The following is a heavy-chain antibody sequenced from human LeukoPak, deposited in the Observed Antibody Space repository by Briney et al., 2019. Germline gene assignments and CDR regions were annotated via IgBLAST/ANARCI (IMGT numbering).Heavy chain of an antibody. CDR3: ASRGGGGSRYSYLY. V-gene: IGHV4-59*02. J-gene: IGHJ4*02. CDR1: GGSVSDYY. CDR2: IYHTGST. D-gene: IGHD2-15*01. Sequence: SETLSLTCTISGGSVSDYYWSWIRQSPGKGLEWIGYIYHTGSTSYSPSLKSRVTISADTSKNQFSLKLSSVTAADTAVYYCASRGGGGSRYSYLYWGQGTLVTVSS.